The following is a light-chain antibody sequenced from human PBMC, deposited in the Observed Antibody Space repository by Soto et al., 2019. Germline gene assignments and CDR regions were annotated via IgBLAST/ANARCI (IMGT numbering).Light chain of an antibody. Sequence: DIQRTQSPSSLSASVVDRVTITCRASQSISSWLSWYQQEPGKPPKLLIYKASSLESGVPSRFGGSGSGTEFTLTISSLQPDDFATYYCLQYNSYPWTFGQGTKVDIK. V-gene: IGKV1-5*03. CDR1: QSISSW. J-gene: IGKJ1*01. CDR2: KAS. CDR3: LQYNSYPWT.